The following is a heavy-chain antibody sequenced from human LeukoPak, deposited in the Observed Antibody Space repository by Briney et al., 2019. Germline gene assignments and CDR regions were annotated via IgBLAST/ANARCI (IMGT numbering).Heavy chain of an antibody. Sequence: GGSLRLSCAASVFSFSSYSMNWGRQAPGKGLGWVSAISGSGGSTYYADSVKGRFTISRDNSKITLYLQMKSLRAEDTAVYYCAKSFYSGSGSYPDYWGQATLVTVSP. V-gene: IGHV3-23*01. CDR1: VFSFSSYS. CDR2: ISGSGGST. CDR3: AKSFYSGSGSYPDY. D-gene: IGHD3-10*01. J-gene: IGHJ4*02.